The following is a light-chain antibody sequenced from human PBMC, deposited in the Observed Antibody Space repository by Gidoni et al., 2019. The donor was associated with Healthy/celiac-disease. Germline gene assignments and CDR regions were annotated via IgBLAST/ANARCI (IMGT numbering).Light chain of an antibody. J-gene: IGLJ2*01. CDR3: AAWDDSLNGVV. CDR1: SPNIGSNT. V-gene: IGLV1-44*01. Sequence: QSVLTQPPSASGTPGQRVTISCSGCSPNIGSNTVNWYQQLPGTAPKLLIYSNNQRPSGVPDRFSGSKSGTSASLAISGLQSEDEADYYCAAWDDSLNGVVFGGGTKLTVL. CDR2: SNN.